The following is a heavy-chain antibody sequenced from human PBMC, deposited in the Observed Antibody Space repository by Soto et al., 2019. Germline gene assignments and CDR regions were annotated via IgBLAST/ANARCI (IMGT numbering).Heavy chain of an antibody. Sequence: ASVKVSCKASGYTFTSYGSSWVRQAPGQGLEWMGWISAYNGNTNYAQKLQGRVTMTTDTSTSTAYMELRSLRSDDTAVYYCARPGYSSSWYSDYYYYGMDVWGQGTTVTVSS. CDR2: ISAYNGNT. CDR1: GYTFTSYG. CDR3: ARPGYSSSWYSDYYYYGMDV. V-gene: IGHV1-18*04. J-gene: IGHJ6*02. D-gene: IGHD6-13*01.